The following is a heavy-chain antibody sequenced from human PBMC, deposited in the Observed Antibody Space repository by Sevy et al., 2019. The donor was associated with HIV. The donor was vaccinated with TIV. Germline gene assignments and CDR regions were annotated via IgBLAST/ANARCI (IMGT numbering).Heavy chain of an antibody. V-gene: IGHV3-7*01. D-gene: IGHD3-16*01. CDR2: IRQDGGEI. CDR3: ARRFFDV. J-gene: IGHJ4*02. CDR1: GFTFDTYW. Sequence: GESLKISCAASGFTFDTYWMQWVRQAPGKGLEWVANIRQDGGEIYHSDSVKGRFTISRDNAKESLFLQMTNLKVEDSGIYYCARRFFDVWGQGVLVTVSS.